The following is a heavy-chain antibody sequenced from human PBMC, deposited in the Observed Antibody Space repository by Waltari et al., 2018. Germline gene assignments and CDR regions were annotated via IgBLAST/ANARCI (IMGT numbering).Heavy chain of an antibody. D-gene: IGHD3-22*01. V-gene: IGHV4-39*07. J-gene: IGHJ4*02. CDR2: FYYSGST. CDR3: ASPAPYYYYSSGYQY. Sequence: QLQLQESGPGLVKPSETLSLTCTVSGGSISSSYYFWGWIRQPPGKGLEWIGSFYYSGSTYYSPSLKSRVTISADTSKNQFSLKLSSVTAADTAVYYCASPAPYYYYSSGYQYWGQGNLVTVSS. CDR1: GGSISSSYYF.